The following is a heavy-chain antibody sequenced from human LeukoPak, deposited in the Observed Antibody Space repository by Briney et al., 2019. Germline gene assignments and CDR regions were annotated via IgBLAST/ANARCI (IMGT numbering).Heavy chain of an antibody. Sequence: GGSLRLSCAASGFTFTGHNMNWVRQAPGRGLEWISFVSISSGTIYYADSVKGRFSISRDNAKSSLDLQMNSLRAEDTAVYYCARAMSTFGGVRNYFDSWGQGTLVTVSS. CDR3: ARAMSTFGGVRNYFDS. CDR2: VSISSGTI. J-gene: IGHJ4*02. V-gene: IGHV3-48*04. CDR1: GFTFTGHN. D-gene: IGHD3-16*01.